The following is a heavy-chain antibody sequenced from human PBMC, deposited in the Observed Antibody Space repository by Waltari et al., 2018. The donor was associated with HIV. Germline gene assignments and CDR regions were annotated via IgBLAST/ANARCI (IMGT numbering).Heavy chain of an antibody. CDR3: TTEGLYCSGGTCYSRFDP. J-gene: IGHJ5*02. CDR2: FDPEQGKT. D-gene: IGHD2-15*01. CDR1: GYTLSELS. V-gene: IGHV1-24*01. Sequence: QVPLVQSGAEVKKPGASVKVSCKVSGYTLSELSMHWVRQAPGKGLEWMGGFDPEQGKTIYGQNFQGRVTMTEDAATDTAYMERSSLRSEDTAVYYCTTEGLYCSGGTCYSRFDPWGQGTLVTVSS.